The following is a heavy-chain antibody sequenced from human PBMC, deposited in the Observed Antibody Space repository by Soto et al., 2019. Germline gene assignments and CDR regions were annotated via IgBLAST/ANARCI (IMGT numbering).Heavy chain of an antibody. J-gene: IGHJ4*02. V-gene: IGHV1-3*01. CDR3: ARSAPPIDY. CDR1: GYIFTSYA. Sequence: QVQLVQSGAEVKKPGVSVKVSCKASGYIFTSYAMHWVRQAPGQRLEWMGWINAGKGNTKYSQKFQGRVTITRDTSASTAYMELSSLRSEDTAVYYCARSAPPIDYWGQGSLVTVSS. CDR2: INAGKGNT.